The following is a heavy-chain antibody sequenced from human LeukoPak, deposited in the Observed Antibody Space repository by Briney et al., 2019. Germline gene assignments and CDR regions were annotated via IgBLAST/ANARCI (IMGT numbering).Heavy chain of an antibody. J-gene: IGHJ4*02. Sequence: GGSLRLSCTASGFTFGDHAMSWVRQAPGKGLERVGFIRSKTYGGTTEYAASVKGRFTISRDDSKSIAYLQMNSLKTEDTAVYYCTRAVAHLDYWGQGTLVTVSS. CDR3: TRAVAHLDY. V-gene: IGHV3-49*04. CDR1: GFTFGDHA. CDR2: IRSKTYGGTT. D-gene: IGHD4-23*01.